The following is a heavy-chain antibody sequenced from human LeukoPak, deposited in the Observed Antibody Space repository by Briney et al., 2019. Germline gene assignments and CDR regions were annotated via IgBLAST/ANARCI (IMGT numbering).Heavy chain of an antibody. Sequence: PSETLSLTCTVSGYSISSGYYWGWIRQPPGKGLEWIGSIYHSGSTYYNPSLKSRVTISVDTSKNQFSLKLSSVTAADTAVYYCARGGIRGYSYGLNWGQGTLVTVSS. CDR3: ARGGIRGYSYGLN. J-gene: IGHJ4*02. CDR2: IYHSGST. CDR1: GYSISSGYY. D-gene: IGHD5-18*01. V-gene: IGHV4-38-2*02.